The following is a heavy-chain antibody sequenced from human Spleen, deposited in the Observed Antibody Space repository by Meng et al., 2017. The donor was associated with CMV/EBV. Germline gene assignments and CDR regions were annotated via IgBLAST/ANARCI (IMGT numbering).Heavy chain of an antibody. CDR3: ARALRGFDP. V-gene: IGHV3-21*01. CDR1: GFTFSFYS. CDR2: ISSSNNYI. Sequence: GESLKISCAASGFTFSFYSMNWVRQAPGKGLEWVSSISSSNNYIHYADSVKGRFTISRDNAKNTLYLQMNSLRAEDTAVYYCARALRGFDPWGQGTLVTVSS. J-gene: IGHJ5*02.